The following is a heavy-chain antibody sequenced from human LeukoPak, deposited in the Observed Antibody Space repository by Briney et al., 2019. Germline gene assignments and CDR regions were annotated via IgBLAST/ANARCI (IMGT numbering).Heavy chain of an antibody. CDR3: ARGRQDVTMIVVVVTAVSYYLDV. J-gene: IGHJ6*03. CDR2: MNPSGST. V-gene: IGHV4-34*01. D-gene: IGHD3-22*01. CDR1: GGSFSGYY. Sequence: PSETLSLTCAVYGGSFSGYYWTWIRQTPEKGLEWIGEMNPSGSTSYNPSLKSRVTISVDTSKNQISLKLSSVTAADTAVYYCARGRQDVTMIVVVVTAVSYYLDVWGKGTTVTVS.